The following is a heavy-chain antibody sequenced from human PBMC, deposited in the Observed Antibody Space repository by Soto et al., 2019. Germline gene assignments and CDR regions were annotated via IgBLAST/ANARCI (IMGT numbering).Heavy chain of an antibody. CDR3: ARGLAVAGLDY. CDR2: IGTAGDP. J-gene: IGHJ4*02. Sequence: VQLVQSGAEVKKPGASVKVSCKASGYTFSSYDMHWVRQATGKGLEWVSAIGTAGDPYYPGSVKGRFTISRENAKNSLYLQMNSLRAGDTAVYYCARGLAVAGLDYWGQGTLVTVSS. V-gene: IGHV3-13*05. D-gene: IGHD6-19*01. CDR1: GYTFSSYD.